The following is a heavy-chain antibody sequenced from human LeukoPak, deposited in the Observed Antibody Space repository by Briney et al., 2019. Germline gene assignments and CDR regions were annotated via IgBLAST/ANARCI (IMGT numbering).Heavy chain of an antibody. J-gene: IGHJ1*01. CDR2: INPNSGGT. D-gene: IGHD3-9*01. CDR1: GYTFTGYH. CDR3: ARADGYYDILTGYYLVAEYFQH. Sequence: ASVKVSCKASGYTFTGYHMHWVRQAPGQGLEWMGWINPNSGGTNYAQKFQGRVTMTRDTSISTAYMELSRLRSDDTAVYYCARADGYYDILTGYYLVAEYFQHWGQGTLVTVSS. V-gene: IGHV1-2*02.